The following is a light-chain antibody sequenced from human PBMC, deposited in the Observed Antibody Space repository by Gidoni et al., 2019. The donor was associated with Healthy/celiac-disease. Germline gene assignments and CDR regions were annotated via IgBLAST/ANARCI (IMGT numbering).Light chain of an antibody. CDR3: QQSYSTPIT. CDR2: AAS. V-gene: IGKV1-39*01. CDR1: QSISSY. J-gene: IGKJ5*01. Sequence: DIQMTQSPSSLSASVGDRLTITCRASQSISSYLNWYQQKPGKAPNLLIYAASSLQSGVPSRFSGSGSGTDFTLTISSLQPEDFATYYCQQSYSTPITFGQXTRLEIK.